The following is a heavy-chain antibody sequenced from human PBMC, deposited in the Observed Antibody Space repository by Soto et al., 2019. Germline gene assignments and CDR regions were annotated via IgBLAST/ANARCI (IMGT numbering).Heavy chain of an antibody. Sequence: QVQLQESGPGLVKPAGTLSLTCAGSGGSISSSNWWSWVRQPTGKGLEWIGELYHSGSINYNPSLKSLDSRSVDKSKNRFSLRLSSVTAAETAVYYCASRRYRGSDLNLGYWWQGTLVTVAA. CDR2: LYHSGSI. J-gene: IGHJ4*02. V-gene: IGHV4-4*02. CDR1: GGSISSSNW. D-gene: IGHD1-26*01. CDR3: ASRRYRGSDLNLGY.